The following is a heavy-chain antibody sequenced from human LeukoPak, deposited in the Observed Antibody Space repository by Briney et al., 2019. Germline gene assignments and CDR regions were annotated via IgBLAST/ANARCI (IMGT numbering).Heavy chain of an antibody. CDR3: ARVTGYVMEDYFDY. V-gene: IGHV4-61*10. J-gene: IGHJ4*02. CDR2: IYYSGST. Sequence: PSQTLSLTSTVSGGSISSGSYYWRWIRQPAGKGLEWIGYIYYSGSTNYNPSLKSRVTISVDTSKNQFSLRLSSVTAADTAVYYCARVTGYVMEDYFDYWGQGTLVTVSS. CDR1: GGSISSGSYY. D-gene: IGHD6-13*01.